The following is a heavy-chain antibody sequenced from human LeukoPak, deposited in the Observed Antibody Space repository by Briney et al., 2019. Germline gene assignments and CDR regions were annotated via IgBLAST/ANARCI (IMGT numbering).Heavy chain of an antibody. CDR2: FDPEDGET. Sequence: ASVKVSCKVSGYTLTELSMHWVRQAPGKGLEWMGGFDPEDGETIYAQKFQGRVTVTEDTSTDTAYMELSSLRSEDTAVYYCATKRQFDWLSGLDYWGQGTLVTVSS. CDR1: GYTLTELS. CDR3: ATKRQFDWLSGLDY. V-gene: IGHV1-24*01. D-gene: IGHD3-9*01. J-gene: IGHJ4*02.